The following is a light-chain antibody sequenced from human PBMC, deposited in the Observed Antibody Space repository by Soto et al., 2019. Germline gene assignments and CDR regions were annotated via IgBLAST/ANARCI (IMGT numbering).Light chain of an antibody. CDR1: ESVISSY. CDR2: GAS. J-gene: IGKJ2*01. V-gene: IGKV3-20*01. CDR3: QQYGGSPYT. Sequence: DIVLTQSPGTLSLSPGERATLSCRASESVISSYIAWYRHKPGQAPRLLIYGASSRATGIPDRFSGSGSGTDFTLTISRLEPDDFAVYYCQQYGGSPYTFGQGTKLEIK.